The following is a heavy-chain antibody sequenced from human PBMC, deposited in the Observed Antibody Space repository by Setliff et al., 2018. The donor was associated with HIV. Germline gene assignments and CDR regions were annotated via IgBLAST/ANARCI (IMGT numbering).Heavy chain of an antibody. CDR2: IYYSGST. D-gene: IGHD1-1*01. Sequence: PSETLSLTCTVSGGSISSSTYYWGWIRQPPGKGLEWIGTIYYSGSTYYNPSLKSRLTISVDTSKNQFSLKLSSVTAADTAVYYCARDAGTFNWFDPWGQGTLVTVSS. CDR3: ARDAGTFNWFDP. V-gene: IGHV4-39*07. J-gene: IGHJ5*02. CDR1: GGSISSSTYY.